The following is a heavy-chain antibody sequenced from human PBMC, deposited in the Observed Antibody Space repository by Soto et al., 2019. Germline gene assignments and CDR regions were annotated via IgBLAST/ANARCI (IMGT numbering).Heavy chain of an antibody. D-gene: IGHD3-3*01. Sequence: QVQLLESGPGLVKPSQTLSLTCSVSGGSIRTRTNYWSWIRQHPVKGMEWIASTYDSLNTYFNPPLKTRTTISVATFDDRFSLKVTSVTAADTAVYYCARGVRVGDRRIWYFDLWGRGTLVMVSS. CDR2: TYDSLNT. V-gene: IGHV4-31*03. J-gene: IGHJ2*01. CDR1: GGSIRTRTNY. CDR3: ARGVRVGDRRIWYFDL.